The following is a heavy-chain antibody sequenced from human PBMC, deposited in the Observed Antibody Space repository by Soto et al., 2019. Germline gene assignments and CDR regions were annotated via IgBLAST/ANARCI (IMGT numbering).Heavy chain of an antibody. CDR2: IYYSGYT. D-gene: IGHD3-16*01. J-gene: IGHJ6*02. V-gene: IGHV4-39*01. Sequence: SETLSLTCSISGGSISGYHWGWIRQPPGKGLEWIGSIYYSGYTYYNPSLKSRVAISVDTSKNQFSLKLSSVTAADTAVYYCARHNGPLYVGYYYDMDVWGQGTTVTVSS. CDR1: GGSISGYH. CDR3: ARHNGPLYVGYYYDMDV.